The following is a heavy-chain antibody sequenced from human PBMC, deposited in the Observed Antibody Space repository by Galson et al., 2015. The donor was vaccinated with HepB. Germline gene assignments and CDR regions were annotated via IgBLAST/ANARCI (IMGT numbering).Heavy chain of an antibody. CDR1: GFTFNTYT. Sequence: SLRLSCAASGFTFNTYTMQWVRQAPGKGLEWVAAISSAGTTQYHADSVKGRFTFSRDNSNNMLYLEMSSLRAEETAVYYCARDAMGRGSGSYSAFDYWGQGTLVTVSS. CDR2: ISSAGTTQ. J-gene: IGHJ4*02. CDR3: ARDAMGRGSGSYSAFDY. D-gene: IGHD1-26*01. V-gene: IGHV3-30-3*01.